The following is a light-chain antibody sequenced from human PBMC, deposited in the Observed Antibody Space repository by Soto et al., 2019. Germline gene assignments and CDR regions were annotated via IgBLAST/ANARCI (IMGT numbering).Light chain of an antibody. Sequence: EIVLTQSPATLSLSPGERATLSCRASQSVSSYLAWYQQKPGQAPRLLIYDASNRATGIPARFSGSGSGTDFTLTISSLEPEDFAVYYCQPPSNWPPTWTFGQGTKVDIK. CDR2: DAS. CDR1: QSVSSY. CDR3: QPPSNWPPTWT. V-gene: IGKV3-11*01. J-gene: IGKJ1*01.